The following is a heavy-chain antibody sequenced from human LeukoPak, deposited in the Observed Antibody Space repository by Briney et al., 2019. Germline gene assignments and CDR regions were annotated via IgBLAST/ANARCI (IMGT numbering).Heavy chain of an antibody. V-gene: IGHV3-33*01. D-gene: IGHD3-10*01. CDR2: IWYDGSNK. CDR3: ARGSHYYGSGSLTYYYGMDV. CDR1: GFTFSSYG. Sequence: GRSLRLSCAASGFTFSSYGMRWVRQAPSKGLGWVVVIWYDGSNKYYADSVKGRFTISRDNSKNTLYLQMNSLRAEDTAVYYCARGSHYYGSGSLTYYYGMDVWGKGTTVTVSS. J-gene: IGHJ6*04.